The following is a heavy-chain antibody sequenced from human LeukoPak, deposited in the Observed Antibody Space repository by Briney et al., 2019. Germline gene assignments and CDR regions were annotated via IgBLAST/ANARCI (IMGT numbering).Heavy chain of an antibody. D-gene: IGHD3-22*01. V-gene: IGHV4-59*01. CDR1: GGSLSSYY. CDR2: IYYSGSI. Sequence: PSENLSLTCSVSGGSLSSYYWSWIRQPPGKGLEWIGYIYYSGSINYNPSLKSRVTISVDTSKTQFSLKLSSVTAADTAMYYCARGNYYDSSTYYRAFDIWGQGTMVTVSS. CDR3: ARGNYYDSSTYYRAFDI. J-gene: IGHJ3*02.